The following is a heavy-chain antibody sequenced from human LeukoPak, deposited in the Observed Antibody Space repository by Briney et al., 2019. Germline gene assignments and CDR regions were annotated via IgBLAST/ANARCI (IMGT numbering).Heavy chain of an antibody. Sequence: ASVKVSCKASGYTFTSYYMHWVRLAPGQGLEWMGLINPSGGTTRYAQKFQGRVTMTRDLSTSTDYMELSSLRSDDTAVYFCARDNSVGDYAWWFDPWGQGTLVTVSS. CDR1: GYTFTSYY. V-gene: IGHV1-46*01. J-gene: IGHJ5*02. CDR3: ARDNSVGDYAWWFDP. D-gene: IGHD1-26*01. CDR2: INPSGGTT.